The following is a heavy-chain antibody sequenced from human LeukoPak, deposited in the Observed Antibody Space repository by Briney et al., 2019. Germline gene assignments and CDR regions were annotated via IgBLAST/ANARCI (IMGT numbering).Heavy chain of an antibody. CDR2: ISSNGGST. V-gene: IGHV3-64*01. CDR3: ARDGDYGDYGDY. D-gene: IGHD4-17*01. CDR1: GFTFSNYA. J-gene: IGHJ4*02. Sequence: GGSLRLSCAASGFTFSNYAMHWVRQAPGKGLEYVSAISSNGGSTYYANSVKGRFTISRDNSKNTLYLQMGSLRAEDMAVYYCARDGDYGDYGDYWGQGTLVTVPS.